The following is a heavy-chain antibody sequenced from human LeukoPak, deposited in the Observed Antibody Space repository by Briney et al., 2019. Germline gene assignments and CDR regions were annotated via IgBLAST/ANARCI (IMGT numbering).Heavy chain of an antibody. J-gene: IGHJ5*02. D-gene: IGHD2/OR15-2a*01. CDR3: ARQSEYWNNWFDP. CDR2: IYPDDSDT. V-gene: IGHV5-51*01. Sequence: GESLKISCKASGYTFSNYWIGWVRQMPGKGLEWMGIIYPDDSDTRYSPSFQGQVTISADKSISTAYLQWSSLKASDTAMYYCARQSEYWNNWFDPWGQGTLVTVSS. CDR1: GYTFSNYW.